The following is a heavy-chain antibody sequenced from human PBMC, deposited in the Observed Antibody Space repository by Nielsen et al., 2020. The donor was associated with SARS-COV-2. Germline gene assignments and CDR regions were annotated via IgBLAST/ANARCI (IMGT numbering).Heavy chain of an antibody. Sequence: GEFLKISCKGSGYTFTSYWIGWVRQMPGKGLEWMGIIYPGDSEGRYTPSFQGQVTISADKSISTAYLQWGSLKASDTATYYCARRGTVAGPSGFDVWGQGTTVTVSS. D-gene: IGHD6-19*01. J-gene: IGHJ6*02. CDR1: GYTFTSYW. V-gene: IGHV5-51*01. CDR3: ARRGTVAGPSGFDV. CDR2: IYPGDSEG.